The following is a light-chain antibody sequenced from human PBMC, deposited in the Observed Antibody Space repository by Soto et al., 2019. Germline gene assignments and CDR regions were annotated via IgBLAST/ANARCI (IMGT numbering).Light chain of an antibody. CDR1: QSVLSSSDNKNY. V-gene: IGKV4-1*01. CDR3: QHYYGSPS. CDR2: LAS. J-gene: IGKJ3*01. Sequence: DIVMTQSPDSLAVSLGERATINCKSSQSVLSSSDNKNYLAWYQQKPGQPPKLLIYLASTRESGVPDRFSGRGSGTDFTLTISSLQAEDVAVYYCQHYYGSPSFGHGTKVDIK.